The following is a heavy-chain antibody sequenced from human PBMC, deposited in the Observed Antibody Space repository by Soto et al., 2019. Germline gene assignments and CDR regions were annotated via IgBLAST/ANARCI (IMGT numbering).Heavy chain of an antibody. CDR3: ARSPTPKTEYDILEHYYMDV. Sequence: SETLSLTCTVSGGSISSYYWSWIRQPPGKGLEWIGYIYYSGSTNYNPSLKSRVTISVDTSKNQFSLKLSSVTAADTAVYYCARSPTPKTEYDILEHYYMDVWGKGTTVTVSS. D-gene: IGHD3-9*01. CDR1: GGSISSYY. CDR2: IYYSGST. V-gene: IGHV4-59*08. J-gene: IGHJ6*03.